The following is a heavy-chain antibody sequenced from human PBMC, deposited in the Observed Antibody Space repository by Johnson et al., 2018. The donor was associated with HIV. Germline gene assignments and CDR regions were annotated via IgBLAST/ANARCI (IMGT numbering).Heavy chain of an antibody. V-gene: IGHV3-11*04. J-gene: IGHJ3*02. CDR1: GFTFSDYY. CDR2: ISSSGSTI. D-gene: IGHD2-15*01. Sequence: QVQLVESGGGLVKPGGSLRLSCAASGFTFSDYYMSWIRQAPGKGLEWVSYISSSGSTIYYAASVKGRFTIARDNAKNSLYLQMTSLRAEETAVYYCVWYCSGGCSSAFDIWGQGTVVTVSS. CDR3: VWYCSGGCSSAFDI.